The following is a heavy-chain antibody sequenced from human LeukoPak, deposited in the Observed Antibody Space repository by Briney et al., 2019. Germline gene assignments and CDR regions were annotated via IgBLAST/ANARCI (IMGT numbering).Heavy chain of an antibody. CDR2: HYYSGST. V-gene: IGHV4-59*01. CDR3: ARSSSGFPRPTMRVVATVGFDP. J-gene: IGHJ5*02. Sequence: SETLSLTCTVSGGSISRYYWRCIRPPPGKGLEWMGYHYYSGSTNHNPPLQSRVTISVDTYKHQFSLKLSSVTAADTAVYYCARSSSGFPRPTMRVVATVGFDPWGQGTLVSVCS. CDR1: GGSISRYY. D-gene: IGHD3-22*01.